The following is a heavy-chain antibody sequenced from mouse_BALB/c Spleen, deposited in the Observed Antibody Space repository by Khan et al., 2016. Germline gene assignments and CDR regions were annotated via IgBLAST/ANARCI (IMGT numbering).Heavy chain of an antibody. Sequence: VELVESGPGLVAPSQSLSITCTVSGFSLTDYGLSWIRQPPGKGLEWLGVIWGGGSTYYYSALKSRLSISKDNSKSQVFLKMNSLQTDDTAMYYWAKHGLRYYAMDYWGQGTSVTVSS. J-gene: IGHJ4*01. V-gene: IGHV2-6-5*01. CDR2: IWGGGST. CDR3: AKHGLRYYAMDY. CDR1: GFSLTDYG.